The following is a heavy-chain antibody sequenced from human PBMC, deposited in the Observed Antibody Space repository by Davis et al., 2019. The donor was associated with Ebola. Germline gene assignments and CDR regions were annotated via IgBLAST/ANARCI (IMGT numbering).Heavy chain of an antibody. J-gene: IGHJ6*02. CDR1: GGSISSYY. D-gene: IGHD6-6*01. V-gene: IGHV4-59*08. CDR3: ARHARPYYYGMDV. Sequence: SETLSLTCTVSGGSISSYYWSRIRQPPGKGLEWIGYIYYSGSTNYNPSLKSRVTISVDTSKNQFSLKLSSVTAADTAVYYCARHARPYYYGMDVWGQGTTVTVSS. CDR2: IYYSGST.